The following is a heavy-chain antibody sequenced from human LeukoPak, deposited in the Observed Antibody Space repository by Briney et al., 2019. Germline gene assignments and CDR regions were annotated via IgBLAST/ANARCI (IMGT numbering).Heavy chain of an antibody. D-gene: IGHD1-26*01. V-gene: IGHV3-66*04. Sequence: PGGSLRLSFAASGFTVSSNYMSWVRQAPGKGLEWVSVIYSGGSTYYADSVKGRFTISRDDSKNTAYLQMNSLKTEDTAVYYCTRPNWSDENSGSYDYWGQGTLVTVSS. CDR1: GFTVSSNY. CDR3: TRPNWSDENSGSYDY. J-gene: IGHJ4*02. CDR2: IYSGGST.